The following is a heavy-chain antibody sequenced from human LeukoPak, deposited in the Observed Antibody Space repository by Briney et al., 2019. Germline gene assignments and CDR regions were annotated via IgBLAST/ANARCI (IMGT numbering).Heavy chain of an antibody. D-gene: IGHD5-12*01. J-gene: IGHJ4*02. Sequence: GGSLRLSCAASGFTFSPYWMHWVRQAPGKGLEWVSYISDSGSTIYYADSVKGRFFISRDNAQNSLYLQMNGLRAEDTAVYYCARRGGAYDALIFDYWGQGALVTVSS. CDR2: ISDSGSTI. CDR1: GFTFSPYW. V-gene: IGHV3-48*04. CDR3: ARRGGAYDALIFDY.